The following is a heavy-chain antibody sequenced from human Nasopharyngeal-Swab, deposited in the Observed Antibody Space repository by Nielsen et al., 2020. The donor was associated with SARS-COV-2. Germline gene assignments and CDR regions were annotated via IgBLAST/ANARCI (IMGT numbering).Heavy chain of an antibody. J-gene: IGHJ4*02. Sequence: GGSLRLSCAASGFTFGSYGMHWVRQAPGKGLEWVAVISYDGSNKYYADSVKGRFTISRDNSKNTLYLQMNSLRAEDTAVYYCAKDPVMYYDSSGYYYFDYWGQGTLVTVSS. D-gene: IGHD3-22*01. CDR2: ISYDGSNK. V-gene: IGHV3-30*18. CDR1: GFTFGSYG. CDR3: AKDPVMYYDSSGYYYFDY.